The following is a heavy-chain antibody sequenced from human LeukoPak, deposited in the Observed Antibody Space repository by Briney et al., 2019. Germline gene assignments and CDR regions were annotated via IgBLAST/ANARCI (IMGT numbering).Heavy chain of an antibody. CDR2: IYYSGST. J-gene: IGHJ6*03. V-gene: IGHV4-39*07. CDR1: GASISDSDFF. Sequence: PSETLSLTCTVSGASISDSDFFWAWVRQPPGKGLEWIGSIYYSGSTYYNPSLKSRVTMSVDTSKNQFSLKLSSVTAADTAVYYCARDLFGYSSSGDYYYYMDVWGKGTTVTVSS. CDR3: ARDLFGYSSSGDYYYYMDV. D-gene: IGHD6-6*01.